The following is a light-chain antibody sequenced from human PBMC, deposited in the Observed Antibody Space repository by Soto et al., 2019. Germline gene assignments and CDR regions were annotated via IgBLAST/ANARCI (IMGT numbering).Light chain of an antibody. CDR2: STN. Sequence: QPVLTQEPSFSVSPGGTVTLTCGLSSGSVSTNYYPSLSRQTPGQAPRTLIYSTNTRSSGVPDRFSGSILGDKAALTITGAQADDESDYYCVLYMGSGFYGFGSGTKATVL. J-gene: IGLJ1*01. CDR3: VLYMGSGFYG. V-gene: IGLV8-61*01. CDR1: SGSVSTNYY.